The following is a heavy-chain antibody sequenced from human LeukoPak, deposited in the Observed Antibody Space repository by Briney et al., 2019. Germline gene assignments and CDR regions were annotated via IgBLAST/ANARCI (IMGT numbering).Heavy chain of an antibody. D-gene: IGHD6-6*01. J-gene: IGHJ4*02. CDR1: GFTFSSYA. V-gene: IGHV3-23*01. CDR3: ARAQPSIAARVSYIDY. Sequence: GGSLRLSCAASGFTFSSYAMNWVRQAPGKGLEWVSAISGSGGSTYYADSVKGRFTISRDNSKNTLYLQMNSLRAEDTAVYYCARAQPSIAARVSYIDYWGQGTLVTVSS. CDR2: ISGSGGST.